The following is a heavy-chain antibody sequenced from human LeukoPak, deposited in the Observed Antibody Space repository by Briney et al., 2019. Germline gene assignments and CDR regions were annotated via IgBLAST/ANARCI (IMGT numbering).Heavy chain of an antibody. V-gene: IGHV4-59*01. Sequence: PSETLSLTCTVYGGSFSSYYWSWIRQPPGKGLEWIGYIYYSGSTNYNPSLKSRVTISVDTSKNQFSLKLSSVTAADTAVYYCASYTYYYDSSGRFDYWGQGTLVTVSS. CDR1: GGSFSSYY. D-gene: IGHD3-22*01. CDR2: IYYSGST. CDR3: ASYTYYYDSSGRFDY. J-gene: IGHJ4*02.